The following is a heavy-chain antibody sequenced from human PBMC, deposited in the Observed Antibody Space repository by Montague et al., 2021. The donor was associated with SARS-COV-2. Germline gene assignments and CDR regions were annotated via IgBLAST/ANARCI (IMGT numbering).Heavy chain of an antibody. CDR2: ISYDGSNK. V-gene: IGHV3-30-3*01. D-gene: IGHD3-10*01. CDR1: GFTFSSYA. CDR3: ASELLWFGELSNFDY. J-gene: IGHJ4*02. Sequence: SLRLSCAASGFTFSSYAMHWVRQAPGKGLEWVAVISYDGSNKYYADSVKGRFTISRDNSKNTLYLQMNSLRAEDTAAYYCASELLWFGELSNFDYWGQGTLVTVSS.